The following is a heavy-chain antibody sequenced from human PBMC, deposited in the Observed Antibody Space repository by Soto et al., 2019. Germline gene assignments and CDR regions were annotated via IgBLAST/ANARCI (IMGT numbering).Heavy chain of an antibody. CDR2: NYWKGEK. Sequence: QITLRESGPTLVTTTQTLTLTCSFSGISLTTVAVAVGWIRQPPGTALELAGLNYWKGEKYYSPSLNNMLTITQDTSKKQAAITMTNMVPVDTSADYSTHRRNPSSGGTCLVWFDPRGPRTLVTVSS. CDR3: THRRNPSSGGTCLVWFDP. D-gene: IGHD2-15*01. J-gene: IGHJ5*02. CDR1: GISLTTVAVA. V-gene: IGHV2-5*01.